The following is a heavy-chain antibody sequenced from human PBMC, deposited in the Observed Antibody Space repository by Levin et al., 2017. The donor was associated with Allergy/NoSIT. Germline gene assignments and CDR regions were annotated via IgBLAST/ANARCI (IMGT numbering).Heavy chain of an antibody. CDR3: ARGSHFDWLSRV. V-gene: IGHV4-59*01. CDR1: GGSISSYY. J-gene: IGHJ4*02. CDR2: IYYSGGT. Sequence: PSETLSLTCTVSGGSISSYYWSWIRQPPGKGLEWIGYIYYSGGTNYNPSLKSRVTISVDTSKNQFSLKLSSVTTADTAVYYCARGSHFDWLSRVWGQGTLVTVSS. D-gene: IGHD3-9*01.